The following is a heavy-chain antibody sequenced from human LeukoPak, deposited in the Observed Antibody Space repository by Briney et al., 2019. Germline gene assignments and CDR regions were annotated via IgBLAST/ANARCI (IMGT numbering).Heavy chain of an antibody. Sequence: GGSLRLSCAASGFTFSSYSMNWVRQAPGKGLEWVSSISSSSYIYYADSVKGRFTISRDNAKNSLYLQMNSLRAEDTAVYYCARVLVGYGAVYFDYWGQGTLVTVSS. V-gene: IGHV3-21*01. D-gene: IGHD4-17*01. J-gene: IGHJ4*02. CDR1: GFTFSSYS. CDR3: ARVLVGYGAVYFDY. CDR2: ISSSSYI.